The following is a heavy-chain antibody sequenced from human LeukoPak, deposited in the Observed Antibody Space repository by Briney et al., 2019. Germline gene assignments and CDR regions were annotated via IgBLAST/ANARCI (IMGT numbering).Heavy chain of an antibody. V-gene: IGHV3-64*04. CDR1: GXTFSSYA. D-gene: IGHD6-13*01. J-gene: IGHJ4*02. CDR2: INNNGGST. CDR3: ARGGGSKGRYFDY. Sequence: PGGSLRLSWSASGXTFSSYAMHWVRQAPGKGLEYVSAINNNGGSTSYAESVKGRFTISRDNSKYTLYLQMSSLRAEDTAVYYCARGGGSKGRYFDYWGQGALVTVSS.